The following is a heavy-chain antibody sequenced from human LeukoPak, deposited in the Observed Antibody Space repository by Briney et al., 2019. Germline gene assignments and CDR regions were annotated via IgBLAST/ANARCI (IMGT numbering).Heavy chain of an antibody. CDR3: ARPEIGIAAAAPAD. CDR2: INPGGTEK. V-gene: IGHV3-7*01. J-gene: IGHJ4*02. D-gene: IGHD6-13*01. Sequence: GGSLRVSCAASGFTFSNNWMNWVRQAPGEGLEWVGNINPGGTEKYYVDSVTGRFTISRDNAKNSLYLQMNSLRVEDTAVYYCARPEIGIAAAAPADWGQGTLVTVSS. CDR1: GFTFSNNW.